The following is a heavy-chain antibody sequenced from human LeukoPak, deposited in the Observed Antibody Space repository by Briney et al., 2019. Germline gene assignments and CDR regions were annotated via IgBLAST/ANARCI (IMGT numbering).Heavy chain of an antibody. CDR2: IYYSGST. D-gene: IGHD2-15*01. J-gene: IGHJ4*02. CDR3: ARGPSGGSC. CDR1: GGSISSSSYY. Sequence: SETLSLTCTVSGGSISSSSYYWGWFRQPPGKGLEWIGSIYYSGSTYYNPSLKSRVTISVDTSKNQFSLKLSSVTAADTAVYYCARGPSGGSCWGQGTLVTVSS. V-gene: IGHV4-39*07.